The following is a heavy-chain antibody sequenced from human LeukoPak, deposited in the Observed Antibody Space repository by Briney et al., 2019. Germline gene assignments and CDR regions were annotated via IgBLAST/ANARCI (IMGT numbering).Heavy chain of an antibody. J-gene: IGHJ4*02. V-gene: IGHV3-48*03. CDR3: EYWELNDY. D-gene: IGHD1-26*01. CDR2: ISSSGSTI. CDR1: GFTFSSYE. Sequence: GGSLRLSCAASGFTFSSYEMNWVRQAPGKGLEWVSYISSSGSTIYYANSVKGRFTISRDNAKNSLYLQMNSLRAEDTAVYYCEYWELNDYWGQGTLVTVSS.